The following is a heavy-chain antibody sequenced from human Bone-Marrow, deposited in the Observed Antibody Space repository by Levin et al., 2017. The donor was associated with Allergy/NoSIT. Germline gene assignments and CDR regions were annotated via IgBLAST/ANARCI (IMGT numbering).Heavy chain of an antibody. D-gene: IGHD6-6*01. V-gene: IGHV3-21*01. CDR2: IGSSSDDK. CDR1: GFSFSSYS. J-gene: IGHJ4*02. Sequence: LSLTCAASGFSFSSYSMNWVRQAPGKGLEWVSSIGSSSDDKYYADSVKGRFTISRDNAKNSVHLQMNSLRAEDTAVYYCARSFEYSSSWSHWGQGTLVTVSS. CDR3: ARSFEYSSSWSH.